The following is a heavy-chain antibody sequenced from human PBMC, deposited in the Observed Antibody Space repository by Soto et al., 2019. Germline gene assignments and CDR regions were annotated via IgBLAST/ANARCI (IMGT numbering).Heavy chain of an antibody. V-gene: IGHV4-4*07. D-gene: IGHD2-2*01. CDR3: ARASMPKAHFDY. Sequence: QMQLQESGPGLVRPSETLSLTCTVSGGSIRGFYWSWIRQPAGKGLEWIGRMHSTGSANYNPSLKSRVTISIDISKNQVSLKLTSVTAADTALYFCARASMPKAHFDYWGQGTLVTVSS. J-gene: IGHJ4*02. CDR1: GGSIRGFY. CDR2: MHSTGSA.